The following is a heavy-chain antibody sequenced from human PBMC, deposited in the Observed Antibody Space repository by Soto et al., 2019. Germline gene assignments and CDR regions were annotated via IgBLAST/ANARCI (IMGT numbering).Heavy chain of an antibody. CDR2: IYYSGST. CDR3: ARTYYYDSSGYYSWFDP. D-gene: IGHD3-22*01. V-gene: IGHV4-59*07. CDR1: GSSISTYY. Sequence: PADTLSLTYNVSGSSISTYYGSWIRQPPGKGLEWIGYIYYSGSTNYNPSLKSRVTISVDTSKNQFSLKLSSVTAADTAVYYCARTYYYDSSGYYSWFDPWGQGTLVTVSS. J-gene: IGHJ5*02.